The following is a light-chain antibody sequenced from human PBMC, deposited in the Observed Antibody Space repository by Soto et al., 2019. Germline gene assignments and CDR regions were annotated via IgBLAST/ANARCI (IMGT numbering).Light chain of an antibody. CDR1: QSLSNN. V-gene: IGKV3-15*01. CDR2: GAS. Sequence: EIVMTQSPATLSVSPGERATLSCRASQSLSNNLAWYQQKPGQAPTLLIYGASTRATGIPARFSGSGSGTELTLTISSLQSEDFAVYYCQQYNNWPPWTFGQGTKVEIK. J-gene: IGKJ1*01. CDR3: QQYNNWPPWT.